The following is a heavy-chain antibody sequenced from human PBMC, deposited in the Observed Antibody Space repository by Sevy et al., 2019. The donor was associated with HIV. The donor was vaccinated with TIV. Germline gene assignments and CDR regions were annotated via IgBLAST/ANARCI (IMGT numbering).Heavy chain of an antibody. CDR3: ARAEEGGWYYFDY. CDR1: GFTFSSYA. D-gene: IGHD6-19*01. Sequence: GGSLRLSCAASGFTFSSYAMHWVRQAPGNGLEWVAVISYDGSNKYYADSVKGRFTISRDNSKNTLYLQMNSLRAEDTAVYYCARAEEGGWYYFDYSGQGTLVTVSS. J-gene: IGHJ4*02. V-gene: IGHV3-30-3*01. CDR2: ISYDGSNK.